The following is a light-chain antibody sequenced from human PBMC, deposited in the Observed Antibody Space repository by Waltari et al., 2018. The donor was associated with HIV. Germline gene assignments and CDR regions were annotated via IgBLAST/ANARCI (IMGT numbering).Light chain of an antibody. CDR2: AAS. J-gene: IGKJ2*01. CDR3: QQLNSSPLT. CDR1: QGISSY. V-gene: IGKV1-9*01. Sequence: DIQLTQSPSFLSASVGDRVTITCRASQGISSYLAWYQQTPGKAPKLLIYAASTLQSGVPSRFSGSGSWTEFTLTISSLQPEDFATYYCQQLNSSPLTFGQGTKLEIK.